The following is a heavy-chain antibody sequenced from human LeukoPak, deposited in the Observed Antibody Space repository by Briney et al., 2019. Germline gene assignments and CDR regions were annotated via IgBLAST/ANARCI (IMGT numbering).Heavy chain of an antibody. CDR2: IYYSGST. V-gene: IGHV4-59*01. Sequence: SETLSLTCTVSGGSISSYYWSWIRQPPGKGPEWVGYIYYSGSTNYNPSLKSRVTISVDTSKNQFSLKLSSVTAADTAVYYCARGKARGYGYYYYYMDVWGKGTTVTVSS. CDR1: GGSISSYY. CDR3: ARGKARGYGYYYYYMDV. D-gene: IGHD3-16*01. J-gene: IGHJ6*03.